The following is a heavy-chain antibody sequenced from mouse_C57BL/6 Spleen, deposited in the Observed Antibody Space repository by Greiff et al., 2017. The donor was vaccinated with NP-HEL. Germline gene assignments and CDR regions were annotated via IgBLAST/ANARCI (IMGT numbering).Heavy chain of an antibody. J-gene: IGHJ1*03. CDR3: ARVEGGDGPTGWYFDV. CDR1: GYTFTSYT. Sequence: VKLMESGAELARPGASVKMSCKASGYTFTSYTMHWVKQRPGQGLEWIGYINPSSGYTKYNQKFKDKATLTADKSSSTAYMQLSSLTSEDSAVYYCARVEGGDGPTGWYFDVWGTGTTVTVSS. V-gene: IGHV1-4*01. CDR2: INPSSGYT. D-gene: IGHD2-3*01.